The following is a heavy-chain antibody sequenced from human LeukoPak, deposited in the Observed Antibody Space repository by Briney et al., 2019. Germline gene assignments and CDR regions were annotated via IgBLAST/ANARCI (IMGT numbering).Heavy chain of an antibody. J-gene: IGHJ4*02. CDR3: ARRRPDTSMVDY. Sequence: SETLSLTCTASGGPISGYYWIWIRQPPGQGLEWIGTIYNSASTSYNPSLKSRVTISIDTSKNQFSLKLSSVTAADTAVYYCARRRPDTSMVDYWGQGTLVFVSS. CDR1: GGPISGYY. CDR2: IYNSAST. V-gene: IGHV4-59*08. D-gene: IGHD5-18*01.